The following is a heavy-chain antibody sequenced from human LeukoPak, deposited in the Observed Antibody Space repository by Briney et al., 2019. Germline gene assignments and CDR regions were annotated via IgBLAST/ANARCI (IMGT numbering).Heavy chain of an antibody. CDR3: ATNGRLLDY. V-gene: IGHV3-7*01. Sequence: GGSLRLSCAPSEFTFRKHWMSWVRQAPGRGLEWVANINEDGSEKYYVDSVKGRFTISRGNAKNSLYLQMDSLRIEDTAVYYCATNGRLLDYWGQGTLVTVSS. J-gene: IGHJ4*02. D-gene: IGHD4/OR15-4a*01. CDR1: EFTFRKHW. CDR2: INEDGSEK.